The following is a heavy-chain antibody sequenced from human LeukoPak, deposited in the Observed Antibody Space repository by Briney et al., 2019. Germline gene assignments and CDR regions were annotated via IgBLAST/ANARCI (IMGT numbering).Heavy chain of an antibody. Sequence: QPGRSLRLSCAASGFTFSSYGMHWVRQAPGKGLEWVAVISYDGSNKYYADSVKGRFTISRDNAKNSLYLQMNSLRAEDTAVYYCARSYYGSGSYYAPRGMDVWGQGTTVTVSS. CDR1: GFTFSSYG. D-gene: IGHD3-10*01. CDR3: ARSYYGSGSYYAPRGMDV. V-gene: IGHV3-30*03. J-gene: IGHJ6*02. CDR2: ISYDGSNK.